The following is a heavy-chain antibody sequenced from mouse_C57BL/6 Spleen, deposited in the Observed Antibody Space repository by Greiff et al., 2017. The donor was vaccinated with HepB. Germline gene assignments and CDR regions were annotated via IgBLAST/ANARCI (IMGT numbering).Heavy chain of an antibody. CDR2: IHPSDSDT. CDR3: AIGSPDSNLDY. J-gene: IGHJ2*01. V-gene: IGHV1-74*01. Sequence: QVQLKQPGAELVKPGASVKVSCKASGYTFTSYWMHWVKQRPGQGLEWIGRIHPSDSDTNYNQKFKGKATLTVDKSSSTAYMQLSSLTSEDSAVYYCAIGSPDSNLDYWGQGTTLTVSS. CDR1: GYTFTSYW. D-gene: IGHD2-5*01.